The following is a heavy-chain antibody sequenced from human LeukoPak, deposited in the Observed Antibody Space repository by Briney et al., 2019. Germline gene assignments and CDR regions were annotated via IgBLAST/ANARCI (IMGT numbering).Heavy chain of an antibody. J-gene: IGHJ4*02. CDR3: ARVTGYIVEDYFDY. V-gene: IGHV4-30-4*07. CDR1: GGSISNSDYS. CDR2: IYYSGST. Sequence: PSETLSLTCAVSGGSISNSDYSWSWIRQPPGKGLEWIGYIYYSGSTSYSPSLKSRATISVDTSKNQFSLRLSSVTAADTAVYYCARVTGYIVEDYFDYWGQGTLVTVSS. D-gene: IGHD3-22*01.